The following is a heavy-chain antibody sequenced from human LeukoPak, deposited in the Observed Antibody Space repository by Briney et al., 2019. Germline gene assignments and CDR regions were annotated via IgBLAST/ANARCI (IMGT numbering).Heavy chain of an antibody. J-gene: IGHJ6*02. CDR3: AKDRRYYDYVWGSYKGYYYGMDV. D-gene: IGHD3-16*01. CDR1: GFTFSSYG. CDR2: ISYDGSNK. Sequence: GRSLRLSCAASGFTFSSYGMHWVRQAPGKGLEWVAVISYDGSNKYYADSVKGRFTISRDNSKNTLYLQMNSLRAEDTAVYYCAKDRRYYDYVWGSYKGYYYGMDVWGQGTTVTVYS. V-gene: IGHV3-30*18.